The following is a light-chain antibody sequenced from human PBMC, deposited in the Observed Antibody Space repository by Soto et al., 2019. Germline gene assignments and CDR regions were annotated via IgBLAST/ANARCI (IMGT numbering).Light chain of an antibody. V-gene: IGKV3-15*01. J-gene: IGKJ2*01. CDR2: YAS. CDR3: QQYDNWPHT. CDR1: QNLSRN. Sequence: EVVMTQSPVTLSVSPGERATLSCRASQNLSRNLAWYQQQPGQAPRLLIFYASTRATGIPARFSGSGSVTDFTLTISSLQSEDFAVYFWQQYDNWPHTFGQGTKLEIK.